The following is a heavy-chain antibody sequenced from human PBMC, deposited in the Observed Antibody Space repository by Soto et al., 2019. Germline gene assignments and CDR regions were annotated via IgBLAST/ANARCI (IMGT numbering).Heavy chain of an antibody. J-gene: IGHJ6*02. V-gene: IGHV3-30*18. CDR3: AKDRAGYKGNGYYYYYGMDV. CDR2: ISYDGSNK. Sequence: QVQLVESGGGVVQPGRSLRLSCAASGFTFSSYGMHWVRQAPGKGLEWVAVISYDGSNKYYADSVKGRFTISRDNSKNTLKLQMNSLRAEDTAVYYCAKDRAGYKGNGYYYYYGMDVWGQGTTVTVSS. CDR1: GFTFSSYG. D-gene: IGHD1-20*01.